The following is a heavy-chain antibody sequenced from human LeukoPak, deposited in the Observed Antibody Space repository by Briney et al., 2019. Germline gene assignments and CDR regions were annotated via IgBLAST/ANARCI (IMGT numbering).Heavy chain of an antibody. CDR2: IYYSGST. D-gene: IGHD4-17*01. CDR1: GGSISSYY. V-gene: IGHV4-59*01. Sequence: PSETLSLTCTVSGGSISSYYWNWIRQPPGKGLEWIGYIYYSGSTNYNPSLKSRVTISVVTSKKQFSLKLSSVTAADTAVYYCARDAYGDRFFDYWGQGTLVTASS. J-gene: IGHJ4*02. CDR3: ARDAYGDRFFDY.